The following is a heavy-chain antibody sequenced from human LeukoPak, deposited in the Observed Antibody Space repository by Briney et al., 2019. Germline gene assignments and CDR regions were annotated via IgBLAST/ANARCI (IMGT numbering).Heavy chain of an antibody. CDR1: GFTFSSYA. Sequence: GGSLRLSCAASGFTFSSYAMSWVRQAPGKGLEWVSAISGSGGSTYYADSVKGRFTISRDNSKNTLYLQMNSLRAEDTAVYYCAKDQVYDSSGYYYFDYWGQGTLVTASS. CDR2: ISGSGGST. V-gene: IGHV3-23*01. J-gene: IGHJ4*02. CDR3: AKDQVYDSSGYYYFDY. D-gene: IGHD3-22*01.